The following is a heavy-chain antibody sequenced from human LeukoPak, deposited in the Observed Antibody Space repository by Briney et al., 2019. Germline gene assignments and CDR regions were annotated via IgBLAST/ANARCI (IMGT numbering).Heavy chain of an antibody. D-gene: IGHD2-8*01. Sequence: ASVKVSCKASGGTFSSYAISWVRQAPGQGLEWMGWINTNTGNPTYAQSFAGRCVFSLDTSVSTAYLQISSLKAEDTAVYYCVKGGEGTGMRLDYWGQGTLVTVSS. CDR2: INTNTGNP. CDR3: VKGGEGTGMRLDY. CDR1: GGTFSSYA. J-gene: IGHJ4*02. V-gene: IGHV7-4-1*02.